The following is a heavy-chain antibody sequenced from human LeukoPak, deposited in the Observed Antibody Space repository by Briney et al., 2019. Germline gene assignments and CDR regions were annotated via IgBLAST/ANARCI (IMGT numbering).Heavy chain of an antibody. D-gene: IGHD3-3*01. CDR1: GFTFSSYA. CDR2: ISGSGGST. V-gene: IGHV3-23*01. CDR3: ARDGSYYDFWSGYYRHGMDV. J-gene: IGHJ6*02. Sequence: PGGSLRLSCAASGFTFSSYAMSRVRQAPGKGLEWVSAISGSGGSTYYADSVKGRFTISSDNSKNTLYLQMNSLRAEDTAVYYCARDGSYYDFWSGYYRHGMDVWGQGTTVTVSS.